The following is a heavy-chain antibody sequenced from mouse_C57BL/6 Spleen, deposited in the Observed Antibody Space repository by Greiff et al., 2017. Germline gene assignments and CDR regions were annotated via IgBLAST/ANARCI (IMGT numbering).Heavy chain of an antibody. Sequence: QVTLKESGPGILQPSQTLSLTCSFSGFSLSTFGMGVGWIRQPSGQGLEWPARIWWDDDTYSNPALKSRPTISTGPHKNQVFLKIAKVDTADTATYYCARIASYYYGSSSYWYFDVWGTGTTVTVSS. D-gene: IGHD1-1*01. CDR3: ARIASYYYGSSSYWYFDV. J-gene: IGHJ1*03. CDR1: GFSLSTFGMG. CDR2: IWWDDDT. V-gene: IGHV8-8*01.